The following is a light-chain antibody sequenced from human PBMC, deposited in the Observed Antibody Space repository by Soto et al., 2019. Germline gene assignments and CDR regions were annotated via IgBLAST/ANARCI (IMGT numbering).Light chain of an antibody. Sequence: QSVLTQPPSASGTPGQRVNISCSGSSSNIGSNYVYWYRQFPGTAPKLLIQRNNQRPSGVPARFSGSKSGTSASLAISGLRSEDEADYYCQSYDTSLSGVIFGAGTKLTVL. CDR1: SSNIGSNY. CDR2: RNN. CDR3: QSYDTSLSGVI. V-gene: IGLV1-47*01. J-gene: IGLJ2*01.